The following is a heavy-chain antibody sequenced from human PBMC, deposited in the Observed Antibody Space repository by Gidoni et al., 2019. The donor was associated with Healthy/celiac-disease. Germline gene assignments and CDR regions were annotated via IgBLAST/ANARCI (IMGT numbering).Heavy chain of an antibody. CDR1: GGSISSGDYY. CDR2: IYYSGST. J-gene: IGHJ4*02. CDR3: DRVGGSGSSYFDY. Sequence: QVQLQESGPGLVQPSQTLSLTCTVSGGSISSGDYYWSWIRQPPGKGLEWIGYIYYSGSTYYNPSLKSRVTRSVDTSKNQFSLKLSSVTAADTAVYYCDRVGGSGSSYFDYWGQGTLVTVSA. D-gene: IGHD3-10*01. V-gene: IGHV4-30-4*01.